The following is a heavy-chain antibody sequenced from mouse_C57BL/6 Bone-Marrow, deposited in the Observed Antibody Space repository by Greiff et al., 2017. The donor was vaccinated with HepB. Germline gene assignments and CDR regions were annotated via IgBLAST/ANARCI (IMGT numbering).Heavy chain of an antibody. CDR3: ARDDYDKSGFAY. D-gene: IGHD2-4*01. CDR1: GFTFSSYG. V-gene: IGHV5-6*01. CDR2: ISSGGSYT. Sequence: EVKLVESGGDLVKPGGSLKLSCAASGFTFSSYGMSWVRQTPDKRLEWVATISSGGSYTYYPDSVKGRFTISSDNAKNTLYLQMSRLKSEDTAMYYCARDDYDKSGFAYWCQGTLVTVSA. J-gene: IGHJ3*01.